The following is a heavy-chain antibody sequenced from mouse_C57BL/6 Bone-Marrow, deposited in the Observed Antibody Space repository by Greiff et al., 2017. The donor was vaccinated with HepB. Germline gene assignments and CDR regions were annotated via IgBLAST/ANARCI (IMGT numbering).Heavy chain of an antibody. J-gene: IGHJ3*01. D-gene: IGHD2-3*01. V-gene: IGHV5-4*01. CDR1: GFTFSSYA. Sequence: EVKLVESGGGLVKPGGSLKLSYAASGFTFSSYAMSWVRQTPEKRLEWVATISDGGSYTYYPDNVKGRFTISRDNAKNNLYLQMSHLKSEDTAMYYCARDRDGYLLAYWGQGTLVTVSA. CDR3: ARDRDGYLLAY. CDR2: ISDGGSYT.